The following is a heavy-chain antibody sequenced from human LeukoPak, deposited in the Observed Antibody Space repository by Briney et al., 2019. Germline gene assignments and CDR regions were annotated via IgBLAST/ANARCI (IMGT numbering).Heavy chain of an antibody. CDR2: ISASGAT. CDR3: ARDLDWGLKT. D-gene: IGHD3/OR15-3a*01. J-gene: IGHJ4*02. V-gene: IGHV3-66*01. CDR1: GFTVTSTH. Sequence: PGGSLRLSCAASGFTVTSTHMNWVRQAPGKGLEWVSVISASGATHYADSVKGRFIISRDNSKNTLYLQMNSLRVEDTAVYYCARDLDWGLKTWSLGTLVTVSS.